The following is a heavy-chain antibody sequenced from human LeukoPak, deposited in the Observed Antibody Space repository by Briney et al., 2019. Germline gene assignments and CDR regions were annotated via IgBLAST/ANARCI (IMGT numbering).Heavy chain of an antibody. Sequence: GGSLRLSCVASGFTFSSYAMHWVRQAPGKGLEWVAVISYDGSNKYYADSVKGRFTISRDNSKNTLYLQMNSLRAEDTAVYYCARVGYSSSWYGSYYYGMDVWGQGTTVTVSS. CDR2: ISYDGSNK. V-gene: IGHV3-30-3*01. CDR3: ARVGYSSSWYGSYYYGMDV. CDR1: GFTFSSYA. D-gene: IGHD6-13*01. J-gene: IGHJ6*02.